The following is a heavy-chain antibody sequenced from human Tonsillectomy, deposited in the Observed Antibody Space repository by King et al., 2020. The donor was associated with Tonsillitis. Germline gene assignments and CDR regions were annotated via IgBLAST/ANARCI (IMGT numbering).Heavy chain of an antibody. D-gene: IGHD4-17*01. J-gene: IGHJ6*02. V-gene: IGHV1-46*01. CDR1: GYTFSNYY. CDR3: ASDAQYGDNGLTYHYYGMDV. CDR2: INPNGGST. Sequence: VQLVESGAEVRKPGASVKVSCKASGYTFSNYYIHWVRQAPGQGLEWVGIINPNGGSTSYPQKFRGRVTMTRDKSTSTVYMELSSLRSEDTAVYYCASDAQYGDNGLTYHYYGMDVWGQGTTVTVSS.